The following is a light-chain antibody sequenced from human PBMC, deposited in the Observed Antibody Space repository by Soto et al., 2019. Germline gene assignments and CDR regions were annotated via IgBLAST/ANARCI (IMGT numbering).Light chain of an antibody. J-gene: IGKJ4*01. V-gene: IGKV1-5*03. CDR3: QQYTTYPLT. CDR2: KAS. CDR1: QTISSW. Sequence: DIQMTQSPSTLSASVGDRVTLTCRASQTISSWLAWYQQKPGKAPKVLMYKASSLESGVPSRFSGSGSGTEFTLTISSLQPDDFAPYYCQQYTTYPLTFGGGTKVEIK.